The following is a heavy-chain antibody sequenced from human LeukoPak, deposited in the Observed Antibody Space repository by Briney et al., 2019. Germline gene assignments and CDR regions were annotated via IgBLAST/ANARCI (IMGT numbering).Heavy chain of an antibody. CDR2: IFSRSESI. D-gene: IGHD2-2*01. CDR3: ATDFLHSSTSRPFDY. CDR1: GFTFGAYT. J-gene: IGHJ4*02. Sequence: GGSLRLSCAASGFTFGAYTMNWVRQAPGKGLEWVSCIFSRSESIFYADSVKGRFTISRDNAKNSLYLQMDSLRAEDTAVYYCATDFLHSSTSRPFDYWGQGTLVTVSS. V-gene: IGHV3-21*01.